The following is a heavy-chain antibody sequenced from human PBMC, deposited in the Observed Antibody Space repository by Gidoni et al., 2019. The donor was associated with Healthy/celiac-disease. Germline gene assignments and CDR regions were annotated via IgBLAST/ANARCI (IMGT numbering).Heavy chain of an antibody. CDR2: IVVGSGNT. D-gene: IGHD3-10*01. J-gene: IGHJ3*02. CDR1: GFTFTSPA. V-gene: IGHV1-58*02. Sequence: QMQLVQSGPEVKKPGTSVKVSCKASGFTFTSPAMQWVRQARGQRLEWIGWIVVGSGNTNYAQKFQERVTITRDMSTSTAYMELSSLRSEDTAVYYCALRGYGSGSYSPDDAFDIWGQGTMVTVSS. CDR3: ALRGYGSGSYSPDDAFDI.